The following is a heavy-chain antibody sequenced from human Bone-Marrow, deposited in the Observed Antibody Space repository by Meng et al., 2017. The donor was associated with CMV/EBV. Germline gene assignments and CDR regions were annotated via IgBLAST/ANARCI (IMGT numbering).Heavy chain of an antibody. D-gene: IGHD3-3*01. Sequence: ETLSLTCAASGFTFSSYWMHWVRQAPGKGLVWVSRINSDGSSPSYADSVKGRFTISRDNAKNTLYLQMNSLRAEDTAVYYCARGHQITIFGVVNYYYYYGMDVWGQGTTVTVSS. CDR1: GFTFSSYW. CDR3: ARGHQITIFGVVNYYYYYGMDV. CDR2: INSDGSSP. J-gene: IGHJ6*02. V-gene: IGHV3-74*01.